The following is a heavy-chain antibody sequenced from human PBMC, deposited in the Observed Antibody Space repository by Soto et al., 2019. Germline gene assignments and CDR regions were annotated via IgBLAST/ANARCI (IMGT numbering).Heavy chain of an antibody. V-gene: IGHV3-73*02. CDR3: TRPQVTGTIGDY. CDR2: IRSKANSYAT. D-gene: IGHD1-7*01. J-gene: IGHJ4*02. CDR1: GFTFSGSA. Sequence: EVQLVESGGGLVQPGGSLKLSCAASGFTFSGSAMHWVRQASGKGLEWVGRIRSKANSYATAYAASVKGRFTISRDDSKNTAYLQMNSLKTEDTAVYYCTRPQVTGTIGDYWGQGTLVTVSS.